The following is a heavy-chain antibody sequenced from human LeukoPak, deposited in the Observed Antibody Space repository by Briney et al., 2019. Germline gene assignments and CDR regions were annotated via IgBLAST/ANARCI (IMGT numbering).Heavy chain of an antibody. J-gene: IGHJ5*02. V-gene: IGHV3-48*04. CDR3: AREGITRYLWYL. Sequence: GGSLRLSCAASGFTFSSYSMNWVRQAPGKGLEWVSYIIKSTSTIYYADSVKGRFTISRDNAKNSLYLQMNSLRVEDTAVYYCAREGITRYLWYLWGQGTLVTVSS. CDR2: IIKSTSTI. CDR1: GFTFSSYS. D-gene: IGHD3-10*01.